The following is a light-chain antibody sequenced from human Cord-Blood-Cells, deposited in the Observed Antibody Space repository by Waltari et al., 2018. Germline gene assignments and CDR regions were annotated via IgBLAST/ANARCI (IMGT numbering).Light chain of an antibody. V-gene: IGLV7-46*01. Sequence: QAVVTQEPSLTVSPGGTVTLTCGSSTRAVTTGHYPYWLQQKSGKAPRTLLYDTSNKHSWTPARVSGSRLGGKAALTLSGAQPEDEAEYYCLLSYSGAWVFGGGTKLTVL. CDR2: DTS. CDR3: LLSYSGAWV. CDR1: TRAVTTGHY. J-gene: IGLJ3*02.